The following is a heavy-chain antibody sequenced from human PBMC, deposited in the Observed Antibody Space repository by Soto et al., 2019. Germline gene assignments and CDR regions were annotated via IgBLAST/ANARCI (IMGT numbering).Heavy chain of an antibody. Sequence: ASVKVSCKASGYPFTTYGITWVRQAPGQGLEWMGWISTYNGNTNYAQSLQGRVTMTRETSATTAYMELRSLRSDDTAVYYCARVMTTFGVVSKGPDHWGQGTLVTVSS. V-gene: IGHV1-18*04. J-gene: IGHJ4*02. CDR3: ARVMTTFGVVSKGPDH. CDR1: GYPFTTYG. CDR2: ISTYNGNT. D-gene: IGHD3-3*01.